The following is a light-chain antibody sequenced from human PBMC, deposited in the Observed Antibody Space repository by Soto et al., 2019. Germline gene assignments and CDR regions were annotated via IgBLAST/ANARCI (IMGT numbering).Light chain of an antibody. V-gene: IGKV1-5*03. CDR1: QSISSW. CDR3: QQYNSYPWT. Sequence: DIQMTQSPSTLSASVGDRVTITCRASQSISSWLAWYQQKPGKAPKLLIYKASSLESGVPSTFSGSGSGTELTLTISSLQPDDFATYYCQQYNSYPWTFGQGTKVDI. J-gene: IGKJ1*01. CDR2: KAS.